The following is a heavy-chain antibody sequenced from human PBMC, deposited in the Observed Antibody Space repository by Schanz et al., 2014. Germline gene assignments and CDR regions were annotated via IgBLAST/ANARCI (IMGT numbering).Heavy chain of an antibody. CDR1: GGTFTSYA. J-gene: IGHJ6*02. V-gene: IGHV1-69*04. CDR2: IIPIVDIT. CDR3: ATIGVNDYWRFGLGL. D-gene: IGHD3-16*01. Sequence: QVQLVQSGAEVRKPGSSVRVSCKASGGTFTSYAFSWVRQAPGQGLEWMGRIIPIVDITNYAQKFLGRVTITADKSTNTAYMELKSLRSADTAVYYCATIGVNDYWRFGLGLWGQGTPVTVSS.